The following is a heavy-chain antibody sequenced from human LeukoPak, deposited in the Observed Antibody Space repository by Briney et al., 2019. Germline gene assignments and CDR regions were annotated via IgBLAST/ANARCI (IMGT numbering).Heavy chain of an antibody. D-gene: IGHD6-13*01. J-gene: IGHJ3*02. CDR1: GGSMSSYY. V-gene: IGHV4-4*07. CDR2: IYTSGTT. Sequence: SETLSLTCIVSGGSMSSYYWSWIRQPAGKGLEWIGRIYTSGTTNYNPSLKSRLTMSIDTSKNHFSLKVSSVTAADTAVYYCARGKAAAGLDAFDIWGQGTKVTVS. CDR3: ARGKAAAGLDAFDI.